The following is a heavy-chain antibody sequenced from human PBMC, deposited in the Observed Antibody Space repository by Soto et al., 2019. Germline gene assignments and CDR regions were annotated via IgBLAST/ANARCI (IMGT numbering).Heavy chain of an antibody. D-gene: IGHD3-3*01. CDR2: ISAYNGNT. Sequence: ASVKVSCKASGYTFTSYGISWVRQAPGQGLEWMGWISAYNGNTNYAQKLQGRVTMTTDTSTSTAYMELRSLRSDDTAVYYCARGITIFGVVILYYYYGMDVWGQGTTVTVSS. CDR1: GYTFTSYG. J-gene: IGHJ6*02. V-gene: IGHV1-18*01. CDR3: ARGITIFGVVILYYYYGMDV.